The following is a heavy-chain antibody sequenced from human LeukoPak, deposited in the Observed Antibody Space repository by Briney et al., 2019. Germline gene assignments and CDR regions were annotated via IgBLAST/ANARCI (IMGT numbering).Heavy chain of an antibody. CDR3: ARCPDTIFGVAYFDY. CDR1: GGSFSGYY. D-gene: IGHD3-3*01. CDR2: INHSGGT. Sequence: SETLSLTCAVYGGSFSGYYWSWIRQPPGKGLEWIGEINHSGGTNYNPSLKSRVTISVDTSKNQFSLKLSSVTAADTAVYYCARCPDTIFGVAYFDYWGQGTLVTVS. J-gene: IGHJ4*02. V-gene: IGHV4-34*01.